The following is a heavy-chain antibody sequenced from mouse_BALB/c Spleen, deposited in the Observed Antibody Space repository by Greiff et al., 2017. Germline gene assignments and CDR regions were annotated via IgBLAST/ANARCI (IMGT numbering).Heavy chain of an antibody. CDR1: GYSFTSYW. CDR2: IDPSDSET. D-gene: IGHD2-12*01. Sequence: QVQLKQSGPQLVRPGASVKISCKASGYSFTSYWMHWVKQRPGQGLEWIGMIDPSDSETRLNQKFKDKATLTVDKSSSTAYMQLSSPTSEDSAVYYCAREGFYDVRFAYWGQGTLVTVSA. CDR3: AREGFYDVRFAY. V-gene: IGHV1S126*01. J-gene: IGHJ3*01.